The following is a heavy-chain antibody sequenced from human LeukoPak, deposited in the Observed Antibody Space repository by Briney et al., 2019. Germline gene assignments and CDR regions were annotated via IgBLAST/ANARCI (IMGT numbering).Heavy chain of an antibody. CDR3: ARADTKMVRFFFDN. V-gene: IGHV4-59*01. CDR1: GGFLSGFY. J-gene: IGHJ4*02. Sequence: KPSETLSLTCSVSGGFLSGFYWGWIRQPPGEGLEYIAYIHYSGSTNYNPSLKSRVTISVDRSMNQFSLTLTSATAADTAVYYCARADTKMVRFFFDNWGPGTPLTVSS. D-gene: IGHD3-10*01. CDR2: IHYSGST.